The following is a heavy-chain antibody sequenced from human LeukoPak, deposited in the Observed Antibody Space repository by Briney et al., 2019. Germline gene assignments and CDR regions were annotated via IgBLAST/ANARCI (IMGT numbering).Heavy chain of an antibody. V-gene: IGHV1-18*01. J-gene: IGHJ5*02. D-gene: IGHD3-16*01. CDR1: GYIFTNHA. Sequence: ASVKVSSKASGYIFTNHAITWVRQAPGQGLEWMGWISGHTGNTIYAQKVQGRLTMTTDTSTSTAYMELRSLTSDDTAVYYCARAEGDYDPLNWIDPWGQGTRVTVSS. CDR2: ISGHTGNT. CDR3: ARAEGDYDPLNWIDP.